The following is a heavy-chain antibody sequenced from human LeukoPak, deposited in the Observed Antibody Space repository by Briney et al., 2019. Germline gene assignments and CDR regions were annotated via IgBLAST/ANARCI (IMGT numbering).Heavy chain of an antibody. CDR2: ISYDGSNK. CDR3: AKSSLRGHSLWYFDL. Sequence: GGSLRLSCAASGFTFSSYGMHCVRQAPGKGLEWVAVISYDGSNKYDADSVKGRFTISRDNSKNTLYLQMNKLRVEDTAVYYCAKSSLRGHSLWYFDLWGRGTPVTVSS. CDR1: GFTFSSYG. D-gene: IGHD3-10*01. V-gene: IGHV3-30*18. J-gene: IGHJ2*01.